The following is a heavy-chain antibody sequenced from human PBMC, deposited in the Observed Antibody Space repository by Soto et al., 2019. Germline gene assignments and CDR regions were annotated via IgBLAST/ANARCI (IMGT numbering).Heavy chain of an antibody. V-gene: IGHV3-64D*06. CDR1: GFTFSSYA. CDR2: ISSNGGST. J-gene: IGHJ4*02. CDR3: VKGPTKSRYFDWLLQSGLY. D-gene: IGHD3-9*01. Sequence: PGGPLRLSCSASGFTFSSYAMHWVRQAPGRELEYVSAISSNGGSTYYADSVKGRFTISRDNSKNTLYLQMSSLRAEDTAVYYCVKGPTKSRYFDWLLQSGLYWGQGTLVTVSS.